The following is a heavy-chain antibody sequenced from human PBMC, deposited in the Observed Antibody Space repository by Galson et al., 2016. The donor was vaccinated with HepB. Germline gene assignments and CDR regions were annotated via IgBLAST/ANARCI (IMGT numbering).Heavy chain of an antibody. D-gene: IGHD2-15*01. Sequence: SLRLSCAASGFMFSSYAMHWVRQAPGKGLEWVAFVSYDGTNQYNTDSVKGRFTISRDNSKSTLYLQMNGLRPEDSALYYCAREVTYCSGGGCYYFDYWGQGTLVTVSS. V-gene: IGHV3-30-3*01. CDR2: VSYDGTNQ. CDR3: AREVTYCSGGGCYYFDY. J-gene: IGHJ4*02. CDR1: GFMFSSYA.